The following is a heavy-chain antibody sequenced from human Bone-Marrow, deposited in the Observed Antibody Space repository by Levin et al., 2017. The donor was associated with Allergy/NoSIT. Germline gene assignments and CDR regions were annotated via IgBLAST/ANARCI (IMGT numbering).Heavy chain of an antibody. D-gene: IGHD3-22*01. CDR3: AKQAHPSLSDTSSYYYDGNIDH. V-gene: IGHV3-23*01. CDR2: ISGSVGLT. Sequence: PSETLSLTCAASGFTFSNYAMNWVRQAPGKGLEWVSVISGSVGLTYYADSVKGRFTISRDNSKNTLYLQMNSLRAEDTAVYYCAKQAHPSLSDTSSYYYDGNIDHWGQGTQVTVSS. CDR1: GFTFSNYA. J-gene: IGHJ5*02.